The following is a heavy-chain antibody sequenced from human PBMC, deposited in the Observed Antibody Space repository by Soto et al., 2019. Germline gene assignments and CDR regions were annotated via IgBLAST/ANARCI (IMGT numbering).Heavy chain of an antibody. CDR1: GYTFTSYA. CDR2: INAGNGNT. Sequence: QVQLVQSGAEVKKPGASVKVSCKASGYTFTSYAMHWVRQAPGQRLEWMRWINAGNGNTKYSQKFQGRVTITRDTSASTAYMELSSLRSEDTAVYYCAKGPEICSSTSCYADYYYYMDVWGKGTTVTVSS. J-gene: IGHJ6*03. CDR3: AKGPEICSSTSCYADYYYYMDV. V-gene: IGHV1-3*01. D-gene: IGHD2-2*01.